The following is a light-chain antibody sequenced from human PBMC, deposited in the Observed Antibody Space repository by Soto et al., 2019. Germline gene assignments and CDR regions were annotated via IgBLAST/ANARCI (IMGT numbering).Light chain of an antibody. CDR1: QSVSSY. J-gene: IGKJ2*01. CDR2: DAS. V-gene: IGKV3-11*01. Sequence: EIVLTQSPATLSLSPGERATPSCRASQSVSSYLAWYQQKPGQAPRLLIYDASNRATGIPARFSGSGSGTDFPLTISSLEPEDFAVYYCQQRSNWPPYTFGQGTKLEIK. CDR3: QQRSNWPPYT.